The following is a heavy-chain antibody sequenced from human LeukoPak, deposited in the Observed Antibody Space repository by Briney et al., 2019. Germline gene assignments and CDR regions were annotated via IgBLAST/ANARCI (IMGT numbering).Heavy chain of an antibody. V-gene: IGHV3-21*01. CDR2: ISSSSSYI. CDR1: GFTFGSYS. Sequence: GGSLRLSCAASGFTFGSYSMNWVRQAPGKGLEWVSSISSSSSYIYYADSVKGRFTISRDNAKNSLYLQMNSLRAEDTAVYYCASGPWYCSSTSCYTPFDPWGQGTLVTVSS. CDR3: ASGPWYCSSTSCYTPFDP. J-gene: IGHJ5*02. D-gene: IGHD2-2*02.